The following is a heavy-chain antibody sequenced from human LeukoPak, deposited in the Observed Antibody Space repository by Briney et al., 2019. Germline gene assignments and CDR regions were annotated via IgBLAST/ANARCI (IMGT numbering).Heavy chain of an antibody. J-gene: IGHJ4*02. CDR2: ISWNSGNI. V-gene: IGHV3-9*01. CDR3: AKGRYYYNSSGYLRFGTFDY. D-gene: IGHD3-22*01. CDR1: GFTFDDYA. Sequence: GGSLRLSCAASGFTFDDYAMHWVRQTPGKGLEWVSGISWNSGNINYADSVKGRFTVSRDNAKNSLYLQMNSLRAEDTALYYCAKGRYYYNSSGYLRFGTFDYWGQGTLVTVSS.